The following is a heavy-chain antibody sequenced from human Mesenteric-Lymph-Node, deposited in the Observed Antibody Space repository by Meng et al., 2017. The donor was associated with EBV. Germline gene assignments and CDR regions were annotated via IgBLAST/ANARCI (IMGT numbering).Heavy chain of an antibody. V-gene: IGHV1-2*06. J-gene: IGHJ4*02. CDR2: INPDNGAT. Sequence: VQVVQSVGEAETPGAYVTVSCTSSGYPCTGYYMHWVRQAPGQGLEWMGRINPDNGATNYGQKFQDRVTLTRETSINTIYSELRSLRSDDTATYYCAADDHPRRGELFDYWGQGTLVTVSS. D-gene: IGHD1-7*01. CDR3: AADDHPRRGELFDY. CDR1: GYPCTGYY.